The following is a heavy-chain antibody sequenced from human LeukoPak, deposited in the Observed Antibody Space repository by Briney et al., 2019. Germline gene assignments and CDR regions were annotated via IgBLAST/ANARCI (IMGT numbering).Heavy chain of an antibody. D-gene: IGHD3-3*01. Sequence: GGSLRLSCAASGFTFSSYAMSWVRQAPGKGLEWVSAISGSGGSTYYADSVKGRFTISRDNSKNTLYLQMNSLRAEDTAVYYCAKDVPDDFWSGAPYDYWGQGTLVTVSS. V-gene: IGHV3-23*01. CDR1: GFTFSSYA. J-gene: IGHJ4*02. CDR2: ISGSGGST. CDR3: AKDVPDDFWSGAPYDY.